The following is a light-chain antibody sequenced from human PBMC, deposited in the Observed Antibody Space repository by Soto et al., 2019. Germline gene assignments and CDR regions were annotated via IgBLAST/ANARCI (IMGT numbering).Light chain of an antibody. J-gene: IGKJ2*01. V-gene: IGKV1-39*01. CDR3: QQSYSTPHT. CDR2: AAT. CDR1: QNIRSY. Sequence: DIQMTQSPSSLSASVGDRVTITCRASQNIRSYLNWYQQKPGIAPKLLIYAATTLQGGVPSRFSGSESLTDFTLTISSVQAEDFATYYCQQSYSTPHTFGQGTKLEIK.